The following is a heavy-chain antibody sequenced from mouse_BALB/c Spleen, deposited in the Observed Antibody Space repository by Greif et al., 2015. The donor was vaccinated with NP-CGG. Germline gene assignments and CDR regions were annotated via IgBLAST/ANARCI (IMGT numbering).Heavy chain of an antibody. Sequence: VQLQQSGAELVKPGASVKLSCTASGFNIKDTYMHWVKQRPEQGLEWIGRIDPANGNTKYDPKFQGKATITADTSSNTAYLQLSSLTSEDTAVYFCARRKIDDYDGDYAMDYWGQGTSVTVSS. CDR2: IDPANGNT. CDR1: GFNIKDTY. J-gene: IGHJ4*01. V-gene: IGHV14-3*02. D-gene: IGHD2-4*01. CDR3: ARRKIDDYDGDYAMDY.